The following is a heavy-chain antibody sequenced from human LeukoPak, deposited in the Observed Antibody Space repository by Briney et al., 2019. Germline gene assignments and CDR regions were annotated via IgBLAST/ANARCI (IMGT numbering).Heavy chain of an antibody. CDR3: ARDADATSALDY. CDR2: INPNGGGT. Sequence: WMGWINPNGGGTNYAQEFQGRVTMTRDTSINTVYMELSRLTSDDTAVYYCARDADATSALDYWGQGTLVTVSS. J-gene: IGHJ4*02. D-gene: IGHD2-2*01. V-gene: IGHV1-2*02.